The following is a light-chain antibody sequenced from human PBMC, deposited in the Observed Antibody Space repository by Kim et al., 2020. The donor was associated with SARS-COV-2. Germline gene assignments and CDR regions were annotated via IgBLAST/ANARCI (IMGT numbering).Light chain of an antibody. J-gene: IGKJ2*01. CDR3: QQSYSTPKT. Sequence: DIQMTQSPSSLSASVGDRVTITCRASQSISSYLNWYKQKPGKAPKLLIYAASSLQSGVPSRFSGSGSGTDFTLTISSLQPEDFATYYCQQSYSTPKTFGQGTKLEI. CDR2: AAS. V-gene: IGKV1-39*01. CDR1: QSISSY.